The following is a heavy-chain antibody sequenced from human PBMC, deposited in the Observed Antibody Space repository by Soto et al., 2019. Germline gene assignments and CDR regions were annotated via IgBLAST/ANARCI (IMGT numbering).Heavy chain of an antibody. D-gene: IGHD3-9*01. Sequence: SETLSLTCAVYGGSFSGYYWSWIRQPPGKGLEWIGEINHSGSTNYNPALESRVTISVDTSKNQFSLKLISVTAADTAVYYCARANILTRYYVVFFDVWGRGTLVTVSS. CDR3: ARANILTRYYVVFFDV. CDR2: INHSGST. V-gene: IGHV4-34*01. J-gene: IGHJ2*01. CDR1: GGSFSGYY.